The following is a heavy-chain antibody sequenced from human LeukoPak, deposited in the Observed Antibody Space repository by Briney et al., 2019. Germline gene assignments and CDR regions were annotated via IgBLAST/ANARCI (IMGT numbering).Heavy chain of an antibody. CDR3: ARDRNWNDGGIDY. V-gene: IGHV4-30-2*01. J-gene: IGHJ4*02. CDR2: IYHSGST. Sequence: SETLSLTCTVSGGSISSGGYYWSWIRQPPGKGLEWIGYIYHSGSTYYNPSLKSRVTISVDRSKNQFSLKLSSVTAADTAVYYCARDRNWNDGGIDYWGQGTLVTVSS. D-gene: IGHD1-1*01. CDR1: GGSISSGGYY.